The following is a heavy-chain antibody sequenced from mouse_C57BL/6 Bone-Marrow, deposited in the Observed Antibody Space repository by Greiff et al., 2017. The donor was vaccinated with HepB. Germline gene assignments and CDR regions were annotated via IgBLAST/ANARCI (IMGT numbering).Heavy chain of an antibody. V-gene: IGHV5-15*01. CDR3: ARKGDYYGSSYWYFDV. Sequence: EVHLVESGGGLVQPGGSLKLSCAASGFTFSDYGMAWVRQAPRKGPEWVAFISNLAYSIYYADTVTGRFTIFRENAKNTLYLEMSSLRSEDTAMYYCARKGDYYGSSYWYFDVWGTGTTVTVSS. J-gene: IGHJ1*03. D-gene: IGHD1-1*01. CDR2: ISNLAYSI. CDR1: GFTFSDYG.